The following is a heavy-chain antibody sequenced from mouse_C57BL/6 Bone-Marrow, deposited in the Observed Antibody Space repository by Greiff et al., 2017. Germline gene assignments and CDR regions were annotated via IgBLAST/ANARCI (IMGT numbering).Heavy chain of an antibody. D-gene: IGHD1-1*01. CDR3: TIKGYNGSSYHAMDY. V-gene: IGHV1-74*01. CDR1: GYTFTSYW. Sequence: QVQLQQPGAELVKPGASVKVSCKASGYTFTSYWMHWVKQRPGQGLEWIGRINPSDSDTNYNQKFKGKATLTVDKSSSTAYMHLSSLRSEDSAVYSGTIKGYNGSSYHAMDYWGQGTTVTVSS. J-gene: IGHJ4*01. CDR2: INPSDSDT.